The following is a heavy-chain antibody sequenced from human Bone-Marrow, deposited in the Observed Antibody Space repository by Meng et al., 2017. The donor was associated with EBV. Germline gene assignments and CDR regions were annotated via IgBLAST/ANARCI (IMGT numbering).Heavy chain of an antibody. CDR3: ASSTPGGRPDY. CDR2: IWYDGSNE. CDR1: VFTFANYG. Sequence: VQVVESGGGVVQPGRSLTLSCAASVFTFANYGMHWVRQAPGKGLEWVALIWYDGSNEFYADSVKGRFTISRDNSKNTLYLQMNNLRAEDTALYYCASSTPGGRPDYWGQGTLVTVSS. V-gene: IGHV3-33*01. J-gene: IGHJ4*02. D-gene: IGHD3-16*01.